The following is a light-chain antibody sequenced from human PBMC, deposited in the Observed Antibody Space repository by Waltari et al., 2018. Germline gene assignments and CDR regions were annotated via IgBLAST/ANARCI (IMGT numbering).Light chain of an antibody. V-gene: IGLV2-23*02. CDR1: SSDVENYHL. J-gene: IGLJ3*02. CDR3: CSYAGRSTWV. Sequence: QSALTQPASVSGSPGQSITISCTGTSSDVENYHLVSWYPQHPDKAPKLMVFWVRQRPSGVSARLSCSKPGNSASLTISGLPADDEADYYCCSYAGRSTWVFGGGTKLTVL. CDR2: WVR.